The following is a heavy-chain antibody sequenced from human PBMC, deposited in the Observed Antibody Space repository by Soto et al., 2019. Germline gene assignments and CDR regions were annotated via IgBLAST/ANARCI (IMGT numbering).Heavy chain of an antibody. Sequence: EVQLVESGGGLVQPGRSLRLSCAASGFTFDDYAMHWVRQAPGKGLEWVSGISWNSGSIGYADSVKGRFTISRDNAKNSLYLQMNSRRAEDTALYYCAKDKTLSGWYAFDYWGQGTLVTVSS. CDR2: ISWNSGSI. D-gene: IGHD6-19*01. CDR1: GFTFDDYA. J-gene: IGHJ4*02. CDR3: AKDKTLSGWYAFDY. V-gene: IGHV3-9*01.